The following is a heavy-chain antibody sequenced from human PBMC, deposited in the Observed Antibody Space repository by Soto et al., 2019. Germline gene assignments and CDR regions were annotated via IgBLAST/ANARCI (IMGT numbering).Heavy chain of an antibody. J-gene: IGHJ4*02. CDR1: GFTFSDFT. CDR2: ISSGGSFI. CDR3: ARGSRRTFDY. Sequence: EVQLVESGGGPVKPGGSLRLSCAASGFTFSDFTMNWVRQAPGKGLQWVSSISSGGSFISYADSGRGRFTISRDNAKNSLYLQVDSLRAEDTAVFFCARGSRRTFDYWGQGNLVTVSS. D-gene: IGHD6-13*01. V-gene: IGHV3-21*01.